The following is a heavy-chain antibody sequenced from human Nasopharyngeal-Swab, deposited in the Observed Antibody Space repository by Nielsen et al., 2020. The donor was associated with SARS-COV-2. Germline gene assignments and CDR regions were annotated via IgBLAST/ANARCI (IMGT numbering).Heavy chain of an antibody. V-gene: IGHV3-7*01. J-gene: IGHJ4*02. CDR1: GFTFGSYW. CDR3: AREGRDGFDY. CDR2: IKQDGSEM. D-gene: IGHD5-24*01. Sequence: GESLKISCAASGFTFGSYWMHWVRQAPGKGLEWVANIKQDGSEMYYVDSVKGRFTISRDNAKNSLYLQMNSLRVEDTAVYNCAREGRDGFDYWGQGTLVTVSS.